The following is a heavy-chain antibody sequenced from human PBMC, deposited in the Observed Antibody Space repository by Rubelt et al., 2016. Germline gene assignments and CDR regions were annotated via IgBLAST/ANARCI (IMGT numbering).Heavy chain of an antibody. CDR3: AWELIPYGMDV. J-gene: IGHJ6*02. CDR2: IIPIFGTA. Sequence: QVQLVQSGAEVKKPGSSVKVSCKASGGTFSSYAISWVRQAPGQGLEWMGGIIPIFGTANYEQRFQGRVTITADEATSTAYMGLSSLRSEDTAVYYCAWELIPYGMDVWGQGTTVTVSS. CDR1: GGTFSSYA. V-gene: IGHV1-69*13. D-gene: IGHD3-16*01.